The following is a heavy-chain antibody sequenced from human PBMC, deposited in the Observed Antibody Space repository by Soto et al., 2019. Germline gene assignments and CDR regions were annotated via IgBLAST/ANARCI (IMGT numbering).Heavy chain of an antibody. D-gene: IGHD4-17*01. CDR2: INAGNGNT. CDR1: GYTFTSYA. Sequence: ASVKVSCKASGYTFTSYAMHWVRQAPGQRLEWMGWINAGNGNTKYSQKFQGRVTITRDTSASTAYMELSSLRSEDTAVYYCARDISPTTVDENYFDYWGQGTLVTVSS. V-gene: IGHV1-3*01. CDR3: ARDISPTTVDENYFDY. J-gene: IGHJ4*02.